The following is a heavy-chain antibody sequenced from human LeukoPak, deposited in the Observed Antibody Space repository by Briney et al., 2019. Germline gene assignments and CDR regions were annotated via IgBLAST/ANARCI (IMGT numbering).Heavy chain of an antibody. CDR3: AKDIVRSSLAAAGFDY. CDR2: ISWSSGGI. D-gene: IGHD6-13*01. Sequence: GGSLRLSCAASGFTFDDYAMHWVRQAPGKGLEWVSGISWSSGGIGYADSVKGRFTISRDNAKNSLYLQMNSLRAEDTALYYCAKDIVRSSLAAAGFDYWGQGTLVTVSS. J-gene: IGHJ4*02. V-gene: IGHV3-9*01. CDR1: GFTFDDYA.